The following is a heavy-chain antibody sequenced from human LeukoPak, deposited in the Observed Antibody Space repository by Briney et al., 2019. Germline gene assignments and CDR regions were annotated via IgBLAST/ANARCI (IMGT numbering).Heavy chain of an antibody. D-gene: IGHD6-13*01. V-gene: IGHV1-18*01. Sequence: ASVKASCKASGYTFTTYGISWVRQAPGQGLEWMGWITTYNVNTNNAQKVQGRVTMTTDTSTSTAYMELRSLRSDDTAVYYCARRTSWYGDAFDIWGQGTLVTVSS. CDR1: GYTFTTYG. CDR3: ARRTSWYGDAFDI. CDR2: ITTYNVNT. J-gene: IGHJ3*02.